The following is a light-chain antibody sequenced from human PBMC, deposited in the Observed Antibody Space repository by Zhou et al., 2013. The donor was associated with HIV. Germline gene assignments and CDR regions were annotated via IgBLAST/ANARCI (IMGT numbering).Light chain of an antibody. CDR3: QQYNSTPFYT. Sequence: DIQMTQSPSSLSASVGDRVTITCRASQGISNSLAWYQQKPGKAPKLLLYGASRLESGVPSRFSGSGSGTDYTLTISSLQPEDFATYYCQQYNSTPFYTFGQGTSWRSN. CDR2: GAS. CDR1: QGISNS. J-gene: IGKJ2*01. V-gene: IGKV1-NL1*01.